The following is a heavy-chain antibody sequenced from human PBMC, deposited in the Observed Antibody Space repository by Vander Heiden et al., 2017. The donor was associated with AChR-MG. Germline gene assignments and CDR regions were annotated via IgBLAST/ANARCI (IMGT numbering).Heavy chain of an antibody. CDR1: GGSFSGYY. CDR2: INHSGST. J-gene: IGHJ6*03. CDR3: ARGGRPFRRDGYKGGYYYMDV. D-gene: IGHD5-12*01. V-gene: IGHV4-34*01. Sequence: QVQLQQWGAGLLKPSETLSLTCAVYGGSFSGYYWSWIRQPPGKGLEWIGEINHSGSTNYNPSLKSRVTISVDTSKNQFSLKLSSVTAADTAVYYCARGGRPFRRDGYKGGYYYMDVWGKGTTVTVSS.